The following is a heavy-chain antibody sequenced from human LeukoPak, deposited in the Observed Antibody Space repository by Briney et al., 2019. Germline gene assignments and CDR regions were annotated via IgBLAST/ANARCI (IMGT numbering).Heavy chain of an antibody. CDR2: INSDESDT. Sequence: GGSLRLSCAASGFTFSSYWMHWVRQAPGKGLVWVSRINSDESDTTYADSVKGQFTISRDNAKNSLYLQMNSLRAEDTAVYYCSSSGYYVDYWGQGTLVTVSS. D-gene: IGHD3-22*01. J-gene: IGHJ4*02. CDR3: SSSGYYVDY. V-gene: IGHV3-74*01. CDR1: GFTFSSYW.